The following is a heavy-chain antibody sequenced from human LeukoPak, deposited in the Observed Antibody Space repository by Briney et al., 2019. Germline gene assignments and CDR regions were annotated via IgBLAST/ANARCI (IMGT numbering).Heavy chain of an antibody. CDR3: ARQNTFGSGSYYFFDS. D-gene: IGHD3-10*01. J-gene: IGHJ4*02. Sequence: SETLSLTCTVSGGSISIHYWSWIRQPPGKGLEWIGYIYYSGSTNYNPSLKSRVTISVDTSKNQFSLKLSSVTAADTAVYYCARQNTFGSGSYYFFDSWGQGTLVTVSS. CDR2: IYYSGST. CDR1: GGSISIHY. V-gene: IGHV4-59*08.